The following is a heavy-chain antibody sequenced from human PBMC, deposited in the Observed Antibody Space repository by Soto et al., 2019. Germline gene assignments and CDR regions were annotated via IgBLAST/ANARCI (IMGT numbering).Heavy chain of an antibody. Sequence: ASVKVSCKASGYTFTSYDINWVRQATGQGLEWMGWMNPNSGNTGYAQKFQGRVTMTRNTSISTAYMELSSLRSEDTAVYYCARLDKRIAVAGNWFDPWGQGTLVTVSS. V-gene: IGHV1-8*01. CDR2: MNPNSGNT. CDR3: ARLDKRIAVAGNWFDP. CDR1: GYTFTSYD. J-gene: IGHJ5*02. D-gene: IGHD6-19*01.